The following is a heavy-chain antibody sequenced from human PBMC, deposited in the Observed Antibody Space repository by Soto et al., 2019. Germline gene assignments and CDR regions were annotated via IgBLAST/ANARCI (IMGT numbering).Heavy chain of an antibody. CDR3: AKVVVAVAATGYFDL. D-gene: IGHD2-15*01. Sequence: GGSLRLSCAASGFTFSSYPMSWVRQAPGKGLEWVSSISGNAYSTNYADSVKGRFTISRDNSKNTLYLQMNSLRAEDTAVYYCAKVVVAVAATGYFDLWGRGTLVTVSS. CDR1: GFTFSSYP. J-gene: IGHJ2*01. V-gene: IGHV3-23*01. CDR2: ISGNAYST.